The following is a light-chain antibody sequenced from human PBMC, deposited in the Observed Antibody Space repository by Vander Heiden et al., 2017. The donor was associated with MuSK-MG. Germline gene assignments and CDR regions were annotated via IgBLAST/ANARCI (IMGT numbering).Light chain of an antibody. CDR2: SNN. V-gene: IGLV1-44*01. CDR3: AAWDDSLNGVV. CDR1: TSNLGRTT. Sequence: PGQTVTISCSVSTSNLGRTTFNWYQQLPTTAPSLLTYSNNHRPSWVPDRFSDSPSGTTASLALSWLQPEDEADYYCAAWDDSLNGVVFGGGTKLTVL. J-gene: IGLJ2*01.